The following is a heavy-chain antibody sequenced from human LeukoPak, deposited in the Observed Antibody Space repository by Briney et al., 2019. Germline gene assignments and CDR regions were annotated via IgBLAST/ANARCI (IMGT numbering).Heavy chain of an antibody. CDR1: VFTFSSYG. Sequence: SGGSLRLSCAASVFTFSSYGMNGVRQAPGKGLEWVSYITSSTTIFYADSVKGRFTISRDNAKDSLYLQMNSLRDEDTAVYYCARGKIGYYYGDYDGFWGQGTLVTVSS. V-gene: IGHV3-48*02. CDR2: ITSSTTI. CDR3: ARGKIGYYYGDYDGF. D-gene: IGHD4-17*01. J-gene: IGHJ4*02.